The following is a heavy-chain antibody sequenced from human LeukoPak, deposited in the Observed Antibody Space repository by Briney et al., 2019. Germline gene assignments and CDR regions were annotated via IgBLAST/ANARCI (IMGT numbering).Heavy chain of an antibody. J-gene: IGHJ4*02. V-gene: IGHV3-15*01. Sequence: PGGSLRLSCEAFGFLFADAWLGWVRQASGKGLEWVGRIKSTTEGATVDFSAPVKRRFTISRDDFQMTMHLQMNSLQTEDTGVYYCITPSGWHIDYWGQGTRVTVSS. CDR1: GFLFADAW. D-gene: IGHD6-19*01. CDR3: ITPSGWHIDY. CDR2: IKSTTEGATV.